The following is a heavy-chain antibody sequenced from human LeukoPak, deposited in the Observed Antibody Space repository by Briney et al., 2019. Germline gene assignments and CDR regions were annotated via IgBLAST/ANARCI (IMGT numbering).Heavy chain of an antibody. Sequence: PSETLSLTCTVSGDSISSSSYYWGWIRQPPGKGLEWIGNIYYSGSTYYTPSLESRVTISVDTSKNQFSLKLSSVTAADTAVYYCARVYGSGSYYAPFDYWGQGTLVTVSS. J-gene: IGHJ4*02. CDR3: ARVYGSGSYYAPFDY. CDR1: GDSISSSSYY. CDR2: IYYSGST. V-gene: IGHV4-39*07. D-gene: IGHD3-10*01.